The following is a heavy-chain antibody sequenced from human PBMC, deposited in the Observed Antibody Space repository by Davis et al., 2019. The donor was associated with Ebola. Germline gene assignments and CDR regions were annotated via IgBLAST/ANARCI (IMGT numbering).Heavy chain of an antibody. V-gene: IGHV4-31*03. CDR2: IYYSGST. D-gene: IGHD2/OR15-2a*01. Sequence: SETLSLTCTVSGGSISSGGYYWSWIRQHPGKGLEWIGYIYYSGSTYYNPSLKSRVTISVDTSKNQFSLKLSSVTAADTAVYYCARMAESFYRGPDYYYYGMDVWGQGTTVTVSS. J-gene: IGHJ6*02. CDR3: ARMAESFYRGPDYYYYGMDV. CDR1: GGSISSGGYY.